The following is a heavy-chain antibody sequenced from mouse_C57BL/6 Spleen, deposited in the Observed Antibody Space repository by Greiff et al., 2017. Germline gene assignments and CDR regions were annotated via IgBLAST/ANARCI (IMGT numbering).Heavy chain of an antibody. CDR1: GYAFSSSW. J-gene: IGHJ2*02. CDR2: IYPGDGDT. Sequence: QVHVKQSGPELVKPGASVKISCKASGYAFSSSWMNWVKQRPGKGLEWIGRIYPGDGDTNYNGKFKGKAILTADKSSSTACMQLGSLTSEDSAVCCCARKKREHGGYLDYWGQGTSLTVSS. CDR3: ARKKREHGGYLDY. D-gene: IGHD1-1*01. V-gene: IGHV1-82*01.